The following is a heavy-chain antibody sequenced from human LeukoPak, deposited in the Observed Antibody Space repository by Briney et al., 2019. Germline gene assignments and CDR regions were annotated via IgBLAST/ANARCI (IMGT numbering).Heavy chain of an antibody. CDR1: GYSFTSYW. CDR2: IYPGDSDT. CDR3: ARGDCSGGSCYREGLYYFDY. Sequence: LGESLKISRKGSGYSFTSYWIGWVRQMPGKGLEWMGIIYPGDSDTRYSPSFQGQVTISADKSISTAYLQWSSLKASDTAMYYCARGDCSGGSCYREGLYYFDYWGQGTLVTVSS. D-gene: IGHD2-15*01. V-gene: IGHV5-51*01. J-gene: IGHJ4*02.